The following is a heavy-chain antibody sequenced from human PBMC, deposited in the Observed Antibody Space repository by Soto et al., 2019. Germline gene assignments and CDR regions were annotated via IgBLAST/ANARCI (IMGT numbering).Heavy chain of an antibody. CDR3: ASKTYSRSWYNYYYYGMDV. Sequence: GASVKVSCKASGGTFSSYAISWVRQAPGQGLEWMGWISAYNGNTNYAQKLQGRVTMTTDTSTSTAYMELRSLRSDDTAVYYCASKTYSRSWYNYYYYGMDVWGQGTTVTVSS. CDR2: ISAYNGNT. D-gene: IGHD6-13*01. CDR1: GGTFSSYA. V-gene: IGHV1-18*01. J-gene: IGHJ6*02.